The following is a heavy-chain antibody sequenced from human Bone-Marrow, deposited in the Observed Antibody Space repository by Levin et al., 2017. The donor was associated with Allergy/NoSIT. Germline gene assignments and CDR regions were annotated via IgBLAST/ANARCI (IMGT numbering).Heavy chain of an antibody. CDR1: GYTFTSYY. V-gene: IGHV1-46*01. Sequence: ASVKVSCKASGYTFTSYYMHWVRQVPGRGLEWMGVINPNDGSTTYAQKFQGRVTMTRDTSTSTVYMELSSLRSEDTAVYYCARDGRDCSSSDCSTQLGFDPWGQGTLVTVSS. J-gene: IGHJ5*02. D-gene: IGHD2-2*01. CDR3: ARDGRDCSSSDCSTQLGFDP. CDR2: INPNDGST.